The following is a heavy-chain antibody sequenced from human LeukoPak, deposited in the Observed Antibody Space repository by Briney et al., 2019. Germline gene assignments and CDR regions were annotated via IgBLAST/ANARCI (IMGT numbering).Heavy chain of an antibody. CDR1: GFTFSSYA. CDR3: ANSIAVARVYYFDY. Sequence: PGGSLRPSCAASGFTFSSYAMSWVRQAPGKGLEWVSAISGSGGSTYYADSVKGRFTISRDNSKNTLYLQMNSLRAEDTAVYYCANSIAVARVYYFDYWGQGTLVTVSS. J-gene: IGHJ4*02. D-gene: IGHD6-13*01. CDR2: ISGSGGST. V-gene: IGHV3-23*01.